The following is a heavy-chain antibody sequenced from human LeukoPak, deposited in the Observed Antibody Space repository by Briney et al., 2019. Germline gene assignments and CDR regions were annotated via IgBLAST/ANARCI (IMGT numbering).Heavy chain of an antibody. J-gene: IGHJ4*02. CDR2: ISSSGSTI. D-gene: IGHD6-13*01. CDR3: GRVAEAAAFDY. CDR1: GFTFSSYE. V-gene: IGHV3-48*03. Sequence: GGSLRLSCAASGFTFSSYEMNWVRQAPGKGLEWVSYISSSGSTIYYADSVKGRFTISRDNAKNSLYLQMNSLRAEDTAVYYCGRVAEAAAFDYWGQGILVTVSS.